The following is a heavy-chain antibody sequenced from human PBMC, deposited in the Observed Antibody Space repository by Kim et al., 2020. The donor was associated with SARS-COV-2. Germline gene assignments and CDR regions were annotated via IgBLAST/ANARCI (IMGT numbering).Heavy chain of an antibody. D-gene: IGHD6-6*01. J-gene: IGHJ6*02. Sequence: ADSVKGRITIPRDNSKNTLYLQMNSLRAEDTAVYYCGSSGGRYYSGMDVWGQGTTVTVSS. CDR3: GSSGGRYYSGMDV. V-gene: IGHV3-53*01.